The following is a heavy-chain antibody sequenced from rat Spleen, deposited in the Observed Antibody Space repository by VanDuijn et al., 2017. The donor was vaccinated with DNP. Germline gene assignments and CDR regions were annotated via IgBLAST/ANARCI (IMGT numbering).Heavy chain of an antibody. CDR2: INTDGGST. D-gene: IGHD1-9*01. CDR3: ATYYGFNSYFFDY. Sequence: VQLKDSGPGLVQPSQTLSLTCTVSGFSLTSYGVSWVRQPPGKGLEWVASINTDGGSTYYPDSVKGRFTISRDNAENTVYLQMDNLRSEDTATYFCATYYGFNSYFFDYWGQGVMVTVSS. CDR1: GFSLTSYG. V-gene: IGHV5-58*01. J-gene: IGHJ2*01.